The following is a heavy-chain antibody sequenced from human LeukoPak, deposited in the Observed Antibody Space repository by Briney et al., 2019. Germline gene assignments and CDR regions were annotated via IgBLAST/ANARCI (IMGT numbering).Heavy chain of an antibody. CDR3: ARRGIQLWQYYYCMDV. Sequence: GGSLRLSCAASGFTFSSYWMSWVRQAPGKGLEWVANIKQDGSEKYYVDSVKGRFTISRDNAKNSLYLQMNSLRAEDTAVYYCARRGIQLWQYYYCMDVWGKGTTVTVSS. V-gene: IGHV3-7*01. J-gene: IGHJ6*03. D-gene: IGHD5-18*01. CDR1: GFTFSSYW. CDR2: IKQDGSEK.